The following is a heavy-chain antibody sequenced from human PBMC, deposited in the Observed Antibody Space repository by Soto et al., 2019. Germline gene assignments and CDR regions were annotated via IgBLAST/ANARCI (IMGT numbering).Heavy chain of an antibody. CDR3: TTVHGYSYTYYYGMYV. J-gene: IGHJ6*02. Sequence: EVQLVESGGGLVKPGGSLRLSCAASGFTFSNAWMSWVRQAPGKGLEWVGRIKSKTDGGTTDYAAPVKGRFTISRDDSKNTLYLQMNSLKTEDTAVYYCTTVHGYSYTYYYGMYVWGQGTTGTVSS. CDR2: IKSKTDGGTT. D-gene: IGHD5-18*01. V-gene: IGHV3-15*01. CDR1: GFTFSNAW.